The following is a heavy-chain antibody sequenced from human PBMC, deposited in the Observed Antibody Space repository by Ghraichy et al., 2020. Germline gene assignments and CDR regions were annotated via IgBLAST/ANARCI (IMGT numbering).Heavy chain of an antibody. V-gene: IGHV5-51*01. CDR2: IYPGDSDT. Sequence: GESLNISCKGSGYSFTSYWIGWVRQMPGKGLEWMGIIYPGDSDTRYSPSFQGQVTISADKSISTAYLQWSSLTASDTAMYYCARASTVTTMLGYFDYWGQGTLVAVSS. J-gene: IGHJ4*02. D-gene: IGHD4-11*01. CDR3: ARASTVTTMLGYFDY. CDR1: GYSFTSYW.